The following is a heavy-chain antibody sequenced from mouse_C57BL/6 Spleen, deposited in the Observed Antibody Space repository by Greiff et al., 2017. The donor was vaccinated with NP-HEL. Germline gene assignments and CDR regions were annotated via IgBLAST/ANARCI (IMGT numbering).Heavy chain of an antibody. V-gene: IGHV1-54*01. CDR2: INPGSGGT. D-gene: IGHD2-4*01. CDR3: ARVYYDYDFAY. J-gene: IGHJ3*01. CDR1: GYAFTNYL. Sequence: QVQLQQSGAELVRPGTSVKVSCKASGYAFTNYLIEWVKQRPGQGLEWIGVINPGSGGTNYNEKFKGKATLTADKSSSTAYMQLSSLTSEDSAVYFCARVYYDYDFAYWGQGTLVTVSA.